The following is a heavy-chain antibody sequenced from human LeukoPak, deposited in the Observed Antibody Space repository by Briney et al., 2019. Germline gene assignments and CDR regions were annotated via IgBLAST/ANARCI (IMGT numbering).Heavy chain of an antibody. J-gene: IGHJ4*02. CDR3: ARDRGYSGYDV. V-gene: IGHV1-2*02. D-gene: IGHD5-12*01. CDR1: GYTFTGYY. Sequence: ASVRVSCKASGYTFTGYYMHWVRQGPGQGLEWLGWISPNTGGTHYAQNFQDRVTMTRDTSISKAYMDLSRLRSDDTAVYYCARDRGYSGYDVWGQGTLVTVSS. CDR2: ISPNTGGT.